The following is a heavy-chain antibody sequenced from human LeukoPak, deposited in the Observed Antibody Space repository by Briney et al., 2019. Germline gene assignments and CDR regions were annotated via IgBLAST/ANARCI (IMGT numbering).Heavy chain of an antibody. CDR3: ARERLGGATLRFDY. D-gene: IGHD1-26*01. Sequence: GGSLRLSCAASGFTFSSYWMHWVRQAPGQGLVWVSRINSDGSSTNYADSVKGRFTISTDNATNTPYLQMNSLRADDTAVYYCARERLGGATLRFDYWGQGTLVTVSS. V-gene: IGHV3-74*01. CDR1: GFTFSSYW. CDR2: INSDGSST. J-gene: IGHJ4*02.